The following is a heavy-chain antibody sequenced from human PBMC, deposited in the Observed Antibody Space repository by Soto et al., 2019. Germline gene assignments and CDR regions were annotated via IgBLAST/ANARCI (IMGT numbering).Heavy chain of an antibody. CDR3: TRAPRSTSTGTGAF. J-gene: IGHJ4*01. Sequence: GGSLRRSCAASGFTFSMYWMHWVRQVPGKGPEWVSRINDDGSSTNYADSVKGRFTISRDNAKNTLYLQMDALRAEDTAVYYCTRAPRSTSTGTGAFWGHGTLVTVSS. CDR2: INDDGSST. V-gene: IGHV3-74*01. CDR1: GFTFSMYW. D-gene: IGHD1-1*01.